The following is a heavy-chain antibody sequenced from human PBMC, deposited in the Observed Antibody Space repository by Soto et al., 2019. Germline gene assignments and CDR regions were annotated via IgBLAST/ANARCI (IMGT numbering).Heavy chain of an antibody. V-gene: IGHV3-74*01. Sequence: EVQLVESGGGLVRPGGSLRLSCAASGFTFSYYWMHWVRQAPGKGLVWVSRILSDGSSTTYADFVKGRFIISRDNARNTVDLQMNSVRGEDTAVYYCARGDRRPFDLWGQGTVGTVSS. J-gene: IGHJ3*01. CDR3: ARGDRRPFDL. CDR2: ILSDGSST. CDR1: GFTFSYYW.